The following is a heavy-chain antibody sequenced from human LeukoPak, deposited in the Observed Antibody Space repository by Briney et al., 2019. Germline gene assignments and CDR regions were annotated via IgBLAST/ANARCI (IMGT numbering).Heavy chain of an antibody. CDR1: GGSFSGYY. Sequence: PSETLSLTCAVYGGSFSGYYWSWIRQPPGKGLEWIGEINHSGSTNYNPSLKSRVTISVDTSKSQFSLKLSSVTAADTAVYYCARLFGAPSDYWGQGTLVTVSS. V-gene: IGHV4-34*01. CDR3: ARLFGAPSDY. CDR2: INHSGST. J-gene: IGHJ4*02. D-gene: IGHD3-10*02.